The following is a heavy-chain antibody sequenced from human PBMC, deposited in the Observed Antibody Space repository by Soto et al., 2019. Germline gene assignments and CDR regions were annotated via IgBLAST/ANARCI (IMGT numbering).Heavy chain of an antibody. D-gene: IGHD3-3*01. CDR2: ISGSGGST. CDR1: GFTFSSYA. CDR3: AKSNRSLYYDFWSGHYTYPFDY. V-gene: IGHV3-23*01. J-gene: IGHJ4*02. Sequence: GGSLRLSCAASGFTFSSYAMSWVRQAPGRGLERVSAISGSGGSTYYADPVKGRFTISRDNSKNTLYLQMNSLRAEDTAVYYCAKSNRSLYYDFWSGHYTYPFDYWGQGT.